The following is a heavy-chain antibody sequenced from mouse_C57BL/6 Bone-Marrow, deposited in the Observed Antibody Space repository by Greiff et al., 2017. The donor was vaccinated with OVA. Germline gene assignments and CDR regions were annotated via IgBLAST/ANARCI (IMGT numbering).Heavy chain of an antibody. CDR3: ARDPDDYGSSDAMDY. Sequence: EVMLVESGGGLVKPGGSLKLSCAASGFTFSSYAMSWVRQTPEQRLEWVATISDGGGYTYYPDNVKGRFTISRDNAKSNLYLQMSHLKSEDTARYYCARDPDDYGSSDAMDYWGQGTSVTVSS. V-gene: IGHV5-4*01. D-gene: IGHD1-1*01. CDR2: ISDGGGYT. J-gene: IGHJ4*01. CDR1: GFTFSSYA.